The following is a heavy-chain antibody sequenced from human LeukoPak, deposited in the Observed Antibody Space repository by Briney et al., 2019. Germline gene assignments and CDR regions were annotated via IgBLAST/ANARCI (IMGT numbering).Heavy chain of an antibody. CDR2: IYPGDSDT. J-gene: IGHJ4*02. CDR1: GYSFTNYW. D-gene: IGHD6-13*01. CDR3: ARWGSSAAPFDY. Sequence: GESLKISCKGSGYSFTNYWIGWVRQMPGKGLERMGIIYPGDSDTRYSPSFQGRVLISVDKSISTAYLQWGSLKASDTAMYYCARWGSSAAPFDYWGQGTLVTVSS. V-gene: IGHV5-51*01.